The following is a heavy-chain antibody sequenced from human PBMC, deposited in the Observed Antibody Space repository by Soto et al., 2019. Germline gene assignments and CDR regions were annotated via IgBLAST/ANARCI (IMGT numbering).Heavy chain of an antibody. V-gene: IGHV3-23*01. Sequence: EVQLLESGGGLVQPGGSLRLSCAASGFTFSSYAMSWVRQAPGKGLEWVSAISGSGGSTYYADSVKGRFTISRDNSKNTLYLQMNSLRAEDTAVYYCALLLSRPTPRRAYYYYNGMDVWGQGTTVTVSS. CDR3: ALLLSRPTPRRAYYYYNGMDV. J-gene: IGHJ6*02. CDR1: GFTFSSYA. CDR2: ISGSGGST.